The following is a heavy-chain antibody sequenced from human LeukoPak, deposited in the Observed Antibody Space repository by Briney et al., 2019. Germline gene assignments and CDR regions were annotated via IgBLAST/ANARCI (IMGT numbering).Heavy chain of an antibody. CDR2: ISVTGGTT. CDR3: AKGQQLVGY. D-gene: IGHD6-13*01. CDR1: GFTFSTYD. J-gene: IGHJ4*02. Sequence: SGGSLRLSCAASGFTFSTYDMSWVRQAPGKGLQWVSGISVTGGTTYYADSVKGRFTISRDNSKNTLYLQMNSLRAEDTAVYYCAKGQQLVGYWGQGTLVTVSS. V-gene: IGHV3-23*01.